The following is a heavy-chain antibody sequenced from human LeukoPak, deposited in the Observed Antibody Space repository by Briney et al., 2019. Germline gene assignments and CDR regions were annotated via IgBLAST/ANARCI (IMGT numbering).Heavy chain of an antibody. V-gene: IGHV3-48*01. J-gene: IGHJ5*02. CDR2: ISSSSTII. CDR1: GFTFRNYG. Sequence: GGSLRLSCAASGFTFRNYGMHWVRQAPGKGLEWISYISSSSTIIHYVDSVKGRFTISRDDAKNSLYLQMNSLRAEDTAIYYCAKVPRQHDNWFDPWGQGTLVTVSS. D-gene: IGHD3-9*01. CDR3: AKVPRQHDNWFDP.